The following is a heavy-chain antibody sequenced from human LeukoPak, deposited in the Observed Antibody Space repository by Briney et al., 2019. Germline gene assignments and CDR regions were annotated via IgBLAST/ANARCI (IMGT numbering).Heavy chain of an antibody. CDR3: ARDLELVGATPFDY. Sequence: GGSLRLSCAASGFTFSSYWLHWVRHAPGKGLVWVSRINSDGSSTSYADSVKGRFTISGDNAKNTLYLQMNSLRAEDTAVYYCARDLELVGATPFDYWGQGTLVTVSS. J-gene: IGHJ4*02. CDR1: GFTFSSYW. CDR2: INSDGSST. V-gene: IGHV3-74*01. D-gene: IGHD1-26*01.